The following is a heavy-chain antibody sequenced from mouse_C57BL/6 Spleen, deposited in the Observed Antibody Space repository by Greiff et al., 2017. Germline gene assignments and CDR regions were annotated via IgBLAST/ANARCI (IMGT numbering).Heavy chain of an antibody. Sequence: QVQLKQSGAELVKPGASVKISCKASGYAFSSYWMNWVKQRPGKGLEWIGQIYPGDGDTTYNGKLKGKATLTADKSYSTAYMQLSILTSEDSAVYFCARLIYYDYEDAMDYWGQGTSVTVSS. J-gene: IGHJ4*01. CDR1: GYAFSSYW. CDR2: IYPGDGDT. D-gene: IGHD2-4*01. CDR3: ARLIYYDYEDAMDY. V-gene: IGHV1-80*01.